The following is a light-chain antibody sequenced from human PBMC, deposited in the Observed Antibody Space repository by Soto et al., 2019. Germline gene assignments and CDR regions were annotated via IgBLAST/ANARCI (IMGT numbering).Light chain of an antibody. J-gene: IGLJ1*01. CDR3: SSYTISSTYV. V-gene: IGLV2-14*01. CDR1: SSDVGGYNY. Sequence: QSALTQPASVSGSSGQSIAISCTGTSSDVGGYNYVSWYQQHPGKAPKLLINDVSNRPSGVSSRFSGSKSGNTASLTISGLQAEDEADYYCSSYTISSTYVFGTGTKLTVL. CDR2: DVS.